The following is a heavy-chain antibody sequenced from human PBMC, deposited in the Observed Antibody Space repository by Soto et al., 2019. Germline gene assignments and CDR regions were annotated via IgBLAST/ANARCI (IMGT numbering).Heavy chain of an antibody. V-gene: IGHV1-46*01. CDR3: ARDAVVGTTTRSHFNS. Sequence: ASVKVSCKASGYTFITYHIHWVRQAPGQGLEWIGIINPSDGSTSYAEKLQGRVTLTRDTSTSTVYMELSSLRSDDTAVYYCARDAVVGTTTRSHFNSWGQGTLVTVSS. CDR2: INPSDGST. CDR1: GYTFITYH. J-gene: IGHJ4*02. D-gene: IGHD1-26*01.